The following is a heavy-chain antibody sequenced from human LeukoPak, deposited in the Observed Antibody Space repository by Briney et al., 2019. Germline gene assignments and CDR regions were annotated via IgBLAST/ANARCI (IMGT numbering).Heavy chain of an antibody. CDR1: GFTFSSYS. CDR3: ARDEDSSGYRDL. CDR2: ISSSSSYI. J-gene: IGHJ4*02. Sequence: GGSLRLSCAASGFTFSSYSMNWVRQAPGKGLEWVSSISSSSSYIYYADSVKGRFTISRDNAKNSLYLQMNSLRAEDTAVYYCARDEDSSGYRDLWGQGTLVTVSS. D-gene: IGHD3-22*01. V-gene: IGHV3-21*01.